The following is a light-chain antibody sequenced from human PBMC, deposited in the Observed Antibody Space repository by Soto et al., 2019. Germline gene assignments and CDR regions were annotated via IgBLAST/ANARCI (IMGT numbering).Light chain of an antibody. Sequence: EIVMTQSPATLSVSPGERATLSCRASQSVSSYLAWYQQKPGQAPRLLIYGASTRATGVPDRFSGSGSGTDFTLTISRLEPEDFAVYHCQQYGSLSWTFGQGTKVDIK. CDR2: GAS. V-gene: IGKV3-20*01. CDR3: QQYGSLSWT. CDR1: QSVSSY. J-gene: IGKJ1*01.